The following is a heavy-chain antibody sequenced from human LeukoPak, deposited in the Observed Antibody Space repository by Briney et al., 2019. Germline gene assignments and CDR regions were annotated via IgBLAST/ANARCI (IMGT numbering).Heavy chain of an antibody. V-gene: IGHV4-30-4*07. J-gene: IGHJ5*02. CDR1: GGSINSGDYS. Sequence: SETPSLTCAVSGGSINSGDYSWSWIRQPPGKGLEWIGSIFYSGSTYYNPSLKSRVTISVDTSKNQFSLKLSSVTAADTAVYYCAREGDPRAQKWLRTPGWFDPWGQGTLVTVSS. D-gene: IGHD5-12*01. CDR3: AREGDPRAQKWLRTPGWFDP. CDR2: IFYSGST.